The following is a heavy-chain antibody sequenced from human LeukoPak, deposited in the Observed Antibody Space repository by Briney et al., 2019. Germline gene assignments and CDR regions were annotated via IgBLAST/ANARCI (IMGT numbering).Heavy chain of an antibody. J-gene: IGHJ4*02. D-gene: IGHD3-16*02. CDR3: ARTLGPYVWGSYRQSYYFDY. CDR1: GYTFTSYD. V-gene: IGHV1-8*01. Sequence: GASVKVSCKASGYTFTSYDINWVRQATGQGLEWMGWMNPNSGNTGYAQKFQGRVTMTRNTSISTAYMELSSLRSEDTAVYYCARTLGPYVWGSYRQSYYFDYWGQGTLVTVSS. CDR2: MNPNSGNT.